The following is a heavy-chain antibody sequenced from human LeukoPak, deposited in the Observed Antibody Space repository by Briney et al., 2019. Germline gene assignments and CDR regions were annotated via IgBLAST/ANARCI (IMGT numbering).Heavy chain of an antibody. CDR2: INHSGST. Sequence: SETLSLTCTVSGGSISSYYWSWIRQPPGKGLEWIGEINHSGSTNYNPSLKSRVTISVDTSKNQFSLKLSSATAADTAVYYCARGSPDYGSGSYYNNWFDPWGQGTLVTVSS. D-gene: IGHD3-10*01. CDR3: ARGSPDYGSGSYYNNWFDP. J-gene: IGHJ5*02. V-gene: IGHV4-34*01. CDR1: GGSISSYY.